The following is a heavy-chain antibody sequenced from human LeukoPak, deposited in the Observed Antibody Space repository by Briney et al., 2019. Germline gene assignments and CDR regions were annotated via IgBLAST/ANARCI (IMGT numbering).Heavy chain of an antibody. CDR3: AKDPDYGSGSPYYFDY. Sequence: GGSLRLSCAASAITFSTYAMSWVRQAPGKGLEWVSAIGGSGGSTYYADSVKGRFTISRDNSKNTLYLQMNSLRAEDTAVYYCAKDPDYGSGSPYYFDYWGQGTLVTVSS. V-gene: IGHV3-23*01. J-gene: IGHJ4*02. D-gene: IGHD3-10*01. CDR2: IGGSGGST. CDR1: AITFSTYA.